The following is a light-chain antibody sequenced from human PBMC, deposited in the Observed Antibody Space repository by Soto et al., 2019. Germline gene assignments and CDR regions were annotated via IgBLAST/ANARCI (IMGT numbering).Light chain of an antibody. V-gene: IGKV3-20*01. Sequence: EIVLTQSPGTLSLSSGERATLSCRASQSVSSSYLAWYQQKPGQAPRLLIYGASSRATGIPDRFSGSGSGTDFPLTISRLEPEDFAVYYFQQYGSSPLTFGGGTKVEIK. CDR2: GAS. CDR3: QQYGSSPLT. J-gene: IGKJ4*01. CDR1: QSVSSSY.